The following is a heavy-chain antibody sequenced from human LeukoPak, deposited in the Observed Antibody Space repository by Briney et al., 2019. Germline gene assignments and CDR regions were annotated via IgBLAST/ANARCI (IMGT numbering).Heavy chain of an antibody. CDR2: ISGSGGST. V-gene: IGHV3-23*01. CDR3: AKDKGDYYGSSGYYYGTPDY. D-gene: IGHD3-22*01. CDR1: GFTFSSYA. Sequence: GGSLRLSCAASGFTFSSYAMSWVRQAPGKGLEWVSAISGSGGSTYYADSVKGRFTISRDNSKNTLYLQMNSLRAEDTAVYYCAKDKGDYYGSSGYYYGTPDYWGQGTLVTVSS. J-gene: IGHJ4*02.